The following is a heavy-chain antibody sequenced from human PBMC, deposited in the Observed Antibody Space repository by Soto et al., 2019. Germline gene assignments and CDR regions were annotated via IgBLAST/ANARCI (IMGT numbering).Heavy chain of an antibody. CDR2: ISGSGGST. CDR1: GFTFSSYA. CDR3: AKDRIVSVAGHTDVDY. Sequence: EVQLLESGGGLVQPGGSLRLSCAASGFTFSSYAMSWVRQAPGKGLEWVSAISGSGGSTYYADSVKGRFPISSDNSKNTLYLQMNILRANDTAVYYCAKDRIVSVAGHTDVDYCGQATLVSVSS. D-gene: IGHD3-22*01. J-gene: IGHJ4*02. V-gene: IGHV3-23*01.